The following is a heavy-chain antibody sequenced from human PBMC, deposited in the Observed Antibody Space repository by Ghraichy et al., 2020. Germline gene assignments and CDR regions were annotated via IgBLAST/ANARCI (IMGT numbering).Heavy chain of an antibody. CDR3: TTRRDCSSTSCYVYYYYGMDV. J-gene: IGHJ6*02. CDR1: GFTFSNAW. CDR2: IKSKTDGGTT. D-gene: IGHD2-2*01. Sequence: EASPRLSCAASGFTFSNAWMSWVRQAPGKGLEWVGRIKSKTDGGTTDYAAPVKGRFTISRDDSKNTLYLQMNSLKTEDTAVYYCTTRRDCSSTSCYVYYYYGMDVWGQGTTVTVSS. V-gene: IGHV3-15*01.